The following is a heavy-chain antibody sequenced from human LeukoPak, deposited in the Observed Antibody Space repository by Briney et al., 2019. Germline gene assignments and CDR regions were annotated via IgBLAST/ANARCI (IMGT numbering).Heavy chain of an antibody. V-gene: IGHV6-1*01. D-gene: IGHD3-10*01. CDR2: TYYRSRWFY. Sequence: SQTLSLTCAISGDSVSSSSAAWAWIRQSASRGLEWLGRTYYRSRWFYDYAVSVKSRITINSNTSKNEFSLLLTSVTPEDTAVYYCARCLHDYGCLAYFDYWGQGTLVTVSS. CDR3: ARCLHDYGCLAYFDY. J-gene: IGHJ4*02. CDR1: GDSVSSSSAA.